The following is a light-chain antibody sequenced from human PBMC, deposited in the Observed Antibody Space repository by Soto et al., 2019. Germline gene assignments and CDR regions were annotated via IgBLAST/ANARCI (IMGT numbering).Light chain of an antibody. CDR1: NSVSSY. V-gene: IGKV3-11*01. CDR3: PKRSNGXVAT. Sequence: EIVVTQAPATLSLSPGERGTLSCRASNSVSSYLAWYQQKPCQAPMLIIYDASNRATGIPARFSGSGSGTDFTITISSLEPDDFAVYYCPKRSNGXVATCGGGTKV. CDR2: DAS. J-gene: IGKJ4*01.